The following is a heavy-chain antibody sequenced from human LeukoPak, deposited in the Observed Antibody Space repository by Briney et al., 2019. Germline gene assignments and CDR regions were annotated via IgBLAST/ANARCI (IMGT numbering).Heavy chain of an antibody. V-gene: IGHV3-53*04. CDR2: IYSGGST. D-gene: IGHD3-10*01. J-gene: IGHJ4*02. CDR1: GFTVSSNY. CDR3: ARGRDYGSGSYLPFDS. Sequence: GGSLRLSCAASGFTVSSNYMSWVRQAPGKGLEWVSVIYSGGSTYYADSVKGRFTISRHNSKNTLYLQMNSLRGEDTAVYYCARGRDYGSGSYLPFDSWGQGTLVTVSS.